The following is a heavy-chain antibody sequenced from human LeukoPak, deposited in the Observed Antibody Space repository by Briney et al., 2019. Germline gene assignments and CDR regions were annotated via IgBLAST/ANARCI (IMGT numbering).Heavy chain of an antibody. J-gene: IGHJ4*02. V-gene: IGHV3-30*03. CDR1: GFTLSNYG. Sequence: GGSLRLSCAASGFTLSNYGMHWVRQTLGKGLEWVAVISYDGSKKYYADSVKGRFTISKDNSKNTLYLQMNSLRPEDTAVYYCARDQSPKWGSGERYFDYWGQGTLVTVSS. CDR3: ARDQSPKWGSGERYFDY. D-gene: IGHD7-27*01. CDR2: ISYDGSKK.